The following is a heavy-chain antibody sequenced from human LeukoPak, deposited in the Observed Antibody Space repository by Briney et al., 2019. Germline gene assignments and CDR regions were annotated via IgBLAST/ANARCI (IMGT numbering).Heavy chain of an antibody. CDR1: GGSISSGDYY. D-gene: IGHD3-22*01. J-gene: IGHJ3*02. CDR2: IYYSGST. V-gene: IGHV4-30-4*08. Sequence: SQTLSLTCTVSGGSISSGDYYWSWIRQPPGKGLEWIGYIYYSGSTYYNPSLKSRVTISVDTSKNQFSLKLSSMTAADTAVYYCARANYYDSSAYAFDIWGQGTMVTVSS. CDR3: ARANYYDSSAYAFDI.